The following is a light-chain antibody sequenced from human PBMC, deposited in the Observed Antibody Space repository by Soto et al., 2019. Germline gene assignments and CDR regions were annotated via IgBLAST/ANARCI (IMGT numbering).Light chain of an antibody. J-gene: IGLJ3*02. CDR2: FDD. CDR3: AAWDDSLNGPL. Sequence: QLVLTQPPSVSAAPRQRVTISCSGSSSNIGNNAVNWYQHVPGKAPKLLIHFDDRVPSGTPDRFSGSKSGTSASLVISGLQSEDEADYYCAAWDDSLNGPLFGGGTKLTVL. V-gene: IGLV1-36*01. CDR1: SSNIGNNA.